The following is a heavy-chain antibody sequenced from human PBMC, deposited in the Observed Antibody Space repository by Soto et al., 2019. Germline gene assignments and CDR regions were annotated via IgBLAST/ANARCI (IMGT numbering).Heavy chain of an antibody. J-gene: IGHJ4*02. CDR1: GFRFTRYG. CDR3: LTQSFDNSDRSFDY. D-gene: IGHD4-4*01. Sequence: QVRLVQFGAEVKKPGASVKVSCKTSGFRFTRYGLHWVRQAPGQGLEWMGYINAGNGDTKYSQTFQDRVTITSDTSATTVYMELSSLRSGDTAIYYCLTQSFDNSDRSFDYWGQGTLVTVSS. V-gene: IGHV1-3*01. CDR2: INAGNGDT.